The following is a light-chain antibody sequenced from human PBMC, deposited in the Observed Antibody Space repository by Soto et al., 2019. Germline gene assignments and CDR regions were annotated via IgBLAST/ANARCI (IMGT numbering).Light chain of an antibody. CDR2: AAS. CDR3: QQYNIYPIT. CDR1: QDISSY. J-gene: IGKJ5*01. Sequence: IQVTQSPSSLSASVGDRVTITCLASQDISSYLAWYQPKPGKAPTLLIYAASTLQSGVPSRFSGSGFGTEITLTISSLQPDDFATYYCQQYNIYPITFGQGTRLEIK. V-gene: IGKV1-9*01.